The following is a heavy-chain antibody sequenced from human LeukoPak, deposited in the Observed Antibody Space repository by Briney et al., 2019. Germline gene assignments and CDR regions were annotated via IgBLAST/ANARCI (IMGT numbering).Heavy chain of an antibody. V-gene: IGHV3-33*06. CDR1: GFTFSRYG. CDR3: AKALYGDYGRFDY. CDR2: MWYDGSNR. J-gene: IGHJ4*02. D-gene: IGHD4-17*01. Sequence: GRSLRLSCAASGFTFSRYGMHWVRQAPGKGLEWVAVMWYDGSNRNYADSVKGRFTISRDNSKNTLYLQMNSLRAEDTAVYYCAKALYGDYGRFDYWGQGTLVTVSS.